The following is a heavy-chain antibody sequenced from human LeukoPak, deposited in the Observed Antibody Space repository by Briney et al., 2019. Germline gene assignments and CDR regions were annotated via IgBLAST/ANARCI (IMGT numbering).Heavy chain of an antibody. J-gene: IGHJ6*02. CDR3: ARSYGSGSYYSLYYYYGMDV. CDR1: GYTFTSYG. Sequence: ASVKVSCKASGYTFTSYGISWVRQAPGQGLEWMGWISAYNGNTNYAQKFQGRVTMTRNTSISTAYMELSSLRSEDTAVYYCARSYGSGSYYSLYYYYGMDVWGQGTTVTVSS. CDR2: ISAYNGNT. V-gene: IGHV1-18*01. D-gene: IGHD3-10*01.